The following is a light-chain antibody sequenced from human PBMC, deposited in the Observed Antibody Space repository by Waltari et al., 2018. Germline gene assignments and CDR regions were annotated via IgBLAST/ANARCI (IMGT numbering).Light chain of an antibody. J-gene: IGKJ5*01. Sequence: EIVLTQSPGTLSLSPGERATLSCRASQSVHNYLAWYKQKPGQAPRLLIYNSLHRATGIPARFSGSGSGTDFTLTISRLQPEDFGVYYCQQRGNWITFGQGTRLEIK. V-gene: IGKV3-11*01. CDR3: QQRGNWIT. CDR1: QSVHNY. CDR2: NSL.